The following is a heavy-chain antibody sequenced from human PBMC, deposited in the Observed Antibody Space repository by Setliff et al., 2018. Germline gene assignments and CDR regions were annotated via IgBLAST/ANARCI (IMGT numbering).Heavy chain of an antibody. Sequence: PSETLSLTCSVSGGSISNFYWSWIRQPPGKGLEWIGSISPGRSINYNPSLRSRVTISGDTSKNQISLNLSSGTAADTAVHYCARDRRDYIGAGSSEIDYYYYYYMDVWGKGTTVTVSS. V-gene: IGHV4-4*08. CDR1: GGSISNFY. D-gene: IGHD3-10*01. CDR3: ARDRRDYIGAGSSEIDYYYYYYMDV. CDR2: ISPGRSI. J-gene: IGHJ6*03.